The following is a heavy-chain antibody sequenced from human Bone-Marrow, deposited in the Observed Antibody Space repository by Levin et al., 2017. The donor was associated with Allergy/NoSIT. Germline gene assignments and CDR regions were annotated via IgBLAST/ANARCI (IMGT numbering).Heavy chain of an antibody. CDR2: ISGDTAKT. V-gene: IGHV1-18*01. J-gene: IGHJ3*01. CDR1: GYVFSDYG. D-gene: IGHD4-17*01. Sequence: ASVKVSCRASGYVFSDYGITWVRQAPGQGFEWMGWISGDTAKTKTSQKVQGRITMTTDTSKSTAYMELRSLRSDDTAVYYCARENLAYGAYVLDEFDFWGQGTMVTVSS. CDR3: ARENLAYGAYVLDEFDF.